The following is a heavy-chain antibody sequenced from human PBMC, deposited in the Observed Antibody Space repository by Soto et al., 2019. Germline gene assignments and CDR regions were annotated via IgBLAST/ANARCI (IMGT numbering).Heavy chain of an antibody. Sequence: VESLKISCESSGYSFNTYWIGWVRQMPGKGLEWMGIIYPDDSDTRVNPSFQGQVTISADKSITTAYLQWNSLKASDTAMYFCARRRSGDAFDVWGQGTLVTVS. CDR1: GYSFNTYW. J-gene: IGHJ3*01. CDR3: ARRRSGDAFDV. V-gene: IGHV5-51*01. D-gene: IGHD1-26*01. CDR2: IYPDDSDT.